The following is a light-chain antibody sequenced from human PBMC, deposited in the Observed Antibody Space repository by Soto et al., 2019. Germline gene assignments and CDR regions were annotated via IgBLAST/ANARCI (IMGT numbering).Light chain of an antibody. CDR1: SSDVGGYNY. J-gene: IGLJ2*01. CDR2: DVS. CDR3: SSYTSSSIYVV. Sequence: QSALTQPASVSGSPGQSITISFTGTSSDVGGYNYVSWYQQHTGKAPKLMIYDVSNRPSGVSNRFSGSKSGNTAYLTISGLQAEDEADYYCSSYTSSSIYVVFGGGTKLTVL. V-gene: IGLV2-14*01.